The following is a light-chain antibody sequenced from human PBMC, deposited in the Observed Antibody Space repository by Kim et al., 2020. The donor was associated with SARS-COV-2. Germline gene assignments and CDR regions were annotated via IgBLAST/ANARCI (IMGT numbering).Light chain of an antibody. V-gene: IGKV3-20*01. J-gene: IGKJ2*03. CDR2: ATS. Sequence: LSPWARATLSCRTRQSVGSNYSASFQKTAEHPPKLINYATSSSSTSIPSRYSASGDGADLPRTISQLAPEVSAVYYCQRYDRPPYSFGQGTKLEI. CDR1: QSVGSNY. CDR3: QRYDRPPYS.